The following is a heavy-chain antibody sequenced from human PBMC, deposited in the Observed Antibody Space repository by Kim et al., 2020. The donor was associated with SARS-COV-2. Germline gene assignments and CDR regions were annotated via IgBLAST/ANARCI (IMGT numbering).Heavy chain of an antibody. J-gene: IGHJ4*02. Sequence: ASVKVSCKASGYTFTSYGISWVRQAPGQGLEWMGWISAYNGNTNYAQKLQGRVTMTTDTSTSTAYMELRSLRSDDTAVYYCARDTDDHVWGSSYFDYWGQGTLVTVSS. CDR1: GYTFTSYG. CDR2: ISAYNGNT. V-gene: IGHV1-18*01. CDR3: ARDTDDHVWGSSYFDY. D-gene: IGHD3-16*01.